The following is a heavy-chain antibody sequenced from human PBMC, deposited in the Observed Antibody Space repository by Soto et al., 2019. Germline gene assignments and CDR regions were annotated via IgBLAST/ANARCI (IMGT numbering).Heavy chain of an antibody. V-gene: IGHV3-33*01. Sequence: QVQLVESGGGVVQPGRSLRLSCAASGFTFSRYAMHWVRQAPGKGLEWVALIWYDGRIKYYGDSVKGRFTISRDNSKNTLYLQMDILRAEDTAVYYCARAEATSYYDYVWGITAWGQGTLVTVSS. J-gene: IGHJ4*02. D-gene: IGHD3-16*01. CDR1: GFTFSRYA. CDR3: ARAEATSYYDYVWGITA. CDR2: IWYDGRIK.